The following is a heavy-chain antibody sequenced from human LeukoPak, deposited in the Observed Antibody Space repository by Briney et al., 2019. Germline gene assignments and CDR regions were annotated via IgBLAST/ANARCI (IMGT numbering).Heavy chain of an antibody. V-gene: IGHV4-31*03. D-gene: IGHD3-10*01. CDR2: ILYSEST. Sequence: SETLSLTCTVSGDSISSSDYYWAWIRPHPGKGLEWLGYILYSESTYYNPSLKGRFTVSLDTSKNQLSLKLSSVTAADTAVYYCARGTYYSSSGSYYNLDQWGQGTLVTVSS. CDR1: GDSISSSDYY. J-gene: IGHJ4*02. CDR3: ARGTYYSSSGSYYNLDQ.